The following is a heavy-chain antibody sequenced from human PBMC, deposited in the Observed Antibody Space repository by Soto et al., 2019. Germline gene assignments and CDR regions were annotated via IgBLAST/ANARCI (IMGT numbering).Heavy chain of an antibody. CDR3: AKDYGSYSIDY. V-gene: IGHV3-30*18. Sequence: GGSLRLSCAASGFTFSSYGMHWVRQAPGKGLEWVAVISYDGSNKYYADSVKGRFTISRDNSKNTLYMQMNSLRAEDTAVYYCAKDYGSYSIDYWGQGTLVTV. D-gene: IGHD1-26*01. CDR2: ISYDGSNK. CDR1: GFTFSSYG. J-gene: IGHJ4*02.